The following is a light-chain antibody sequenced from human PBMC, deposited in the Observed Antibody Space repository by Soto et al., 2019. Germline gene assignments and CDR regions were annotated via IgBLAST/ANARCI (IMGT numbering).Light chain of an antibody. CDR2: DAS. V-gene: IGKV1-5*01. Sequence: DIQMTQSLSTLSASVGDRVTITCRASQSISSWLAWYQQKPGKAPELLIYDASSLESGVPSRFSGSGSGTEFTLTISGLQPDDFATYYCQQYNSYHLALGGGTKVDTK. CDR3: QQYNSYHLA. J-gene: IGKJ4*01. CDR1: QSISSW.